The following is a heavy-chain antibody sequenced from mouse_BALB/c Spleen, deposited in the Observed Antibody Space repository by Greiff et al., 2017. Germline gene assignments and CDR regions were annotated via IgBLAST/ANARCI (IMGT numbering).Heavy chain of an antibody. CDR3: ASLYYGNYDAY. J-gene: IGHJ3*01. CDR2: IDPANGNT. Sequence: EVKLVESGAELVKPGASVKLSCTASGFNIKDTYMHWVKQRPEQGLEWIGRIDPANGNTKYDPKFQGKATITADTSSNTAYLQLSSLTSEDTAVYYCASLYYGNYDAYWGQGTLVTVSA. CDR1: GFNIKDTY. D-gene: IGHD2-1*01. V-gene: IGHV14-3*02.